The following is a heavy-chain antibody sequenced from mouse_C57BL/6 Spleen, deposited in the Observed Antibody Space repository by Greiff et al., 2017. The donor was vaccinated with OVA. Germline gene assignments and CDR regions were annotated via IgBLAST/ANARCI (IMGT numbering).Heavy chain of an antibody. D-gene: IGHD6-1*01. V-gene: IGHV1-55*01. CDR3: ARARNHAATGYY. Sequence: QVQLQQPGAELVKPGASVKMSCKASGYTFTSYWITWVKQRPGQGLEWIGDIYPGSGSTNYNEKFKSKATLTVDTSSSTAYIQLSSLTSEDSAVYYCARARNHAATGYYWGQGTTLTVSS. CDR1: GYTFTSYW. J-gene: IGHJ2*01. CDR2: IYPGSGST.